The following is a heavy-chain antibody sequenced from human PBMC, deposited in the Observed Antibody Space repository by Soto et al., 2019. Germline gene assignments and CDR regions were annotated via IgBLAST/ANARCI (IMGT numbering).Heavy chain of an antibody. D-gene: IGHD6-6*01. CDR2: ISAYNGNT. Sequence: QVQLVQSGAEVKKPGASVKVSCKASGYTFTSYGISWVRQAPGQGLEWMGWISAYNGNTNYAQKLQGRVTMTTDTSTSTAYVELRSLRSDDTAVYYCARDGSAYSSSAGWFDPWGQGTLVTVSS. J-gene: IGHJ5*02. CDR3: ARDGSAYSSSAGWFDP. CDR1: GYTFTSYG. V-gene: IGHV1-18*01.